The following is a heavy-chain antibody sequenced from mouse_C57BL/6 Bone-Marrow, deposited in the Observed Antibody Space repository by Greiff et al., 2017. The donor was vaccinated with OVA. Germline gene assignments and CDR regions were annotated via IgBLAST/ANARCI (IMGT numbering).Heavy chain of an antibody. CDR2: IYPGDGDT. CDR1: GYAFSSYW. J-gene: IGHJ2*01. Sequence: QVQLKESGAELVKPGASVKISCKASGYAFSSYWMNWVKQRPGKGLEWIGQIYPGDGDTNYNGKFKGKATLTADKSSSTAYMQLSSLTSEDSAVYFCARWILRSLDYWGQGTTLTVSS. CDR3: ARWILRSLDY. D-gene: IGHD2-3*01. V-gene: IGHV1-80*01.